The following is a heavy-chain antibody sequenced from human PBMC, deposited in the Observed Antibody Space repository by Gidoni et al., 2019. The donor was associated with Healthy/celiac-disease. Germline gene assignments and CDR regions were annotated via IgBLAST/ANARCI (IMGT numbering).Heavy chain of an antibody. CDR1: GGSFSGYY. CDR2: INHSGST. CDR3: ARAHYDFWSGYSKGSYFDY. V-gene: IGHV4-34*01. D-gene: IGHD3-3*01. Sequence: QVQLQQWGAGLLKPSETLSLTCAVYGGSFSGYYWSWIRQPPGKGLEWIGEINHSGSTNYNPSLKSRVTISVDTSKNQFSLKLSSVTAADTAVYYCARAHYDFWSGYSKGSYFDYWGQGTLVTVSS. J-gene: IGHJ4*02.